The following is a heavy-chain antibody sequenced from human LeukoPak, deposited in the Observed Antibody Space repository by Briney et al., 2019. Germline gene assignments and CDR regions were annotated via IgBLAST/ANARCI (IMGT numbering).Heavy chain of an antibody. V-gene: IGHV3-21*01. J-gene: IGHJ3*01. CDR3: ASPYSTSWNDAYDV. Sequence: GGSLRLSCAASGFSFNTYTMNWVRQAPGRGLEWVASISSTGNYIYYADSVRGRFTISRDNAENSLYLQMNNLRAEDTAVFYCASPYSTSWNDAYDVWGQGTMVTVSS. CDR2: ISSTGNYI. CDR1: GFSFNTYT. D-gene: IGHD6-13*01.